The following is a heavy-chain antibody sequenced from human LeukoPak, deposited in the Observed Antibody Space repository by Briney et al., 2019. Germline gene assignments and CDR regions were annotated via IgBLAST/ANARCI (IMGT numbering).Heavy chain of an antibody. CDR3: ARGGIQVSGIDEFDY. Sequence: GGSLRLSCAASGFTFIDYDMHWVRQVVGKGLEWVSAIGIRGDTHYSGSVKGRFTISRENAESSLYLQMNSLRAEDTAVYYCARGGIQVSGIDEFDYWGQGTLVTVPS. CDR2: IGIRGDT. J-gene: IGHJ4*02. D-gene: IGHD6-19*01. V-gene: IGHV3-13*01. CDR1: GFTFIDYD.